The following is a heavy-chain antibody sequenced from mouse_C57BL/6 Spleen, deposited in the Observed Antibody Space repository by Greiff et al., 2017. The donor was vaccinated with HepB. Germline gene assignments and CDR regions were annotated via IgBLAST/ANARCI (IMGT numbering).Heavy chain of an antibody. J-gene: IGHJ2*01. D-gene: IGHD2-4*01. V-gene: IGHV5-4*01. CDR3: AREEAYDYGDYFDY. CDR2: ISDGGSYT. CDR1: GFTFSSYA. Sequence: EVHLVESGGGLVKPGGSLKLSCAASGFTFSSYAMSWVRQTPEKRLEWVATISDGGSYTYYTDNVKGRFTISRDNAKNNLYLQMSHLKSEDTAMYYCAREEAYDYGDYFDYWGQGTTLTVSS.